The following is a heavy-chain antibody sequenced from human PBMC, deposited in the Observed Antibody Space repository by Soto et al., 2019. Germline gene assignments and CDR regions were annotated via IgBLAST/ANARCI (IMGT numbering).Heavy chain of an antibody. CDR3: ARESKKWPYF. D-gene: IGHD5-12*01. CDR1: GNSFSNNT. Sequence: AAVKLCSKASGNSFSNNTINWVRQAPGQGLEWLGWIRAYNGNTKYVEKLQGRVTMTTDTSTSTAYMELRNLRSDDTAVYYCARESKKWPYFWG. J-gene: IGHJ4*01. CDR2: IRAYNGNT. V-gene: IGHV1-18*04.